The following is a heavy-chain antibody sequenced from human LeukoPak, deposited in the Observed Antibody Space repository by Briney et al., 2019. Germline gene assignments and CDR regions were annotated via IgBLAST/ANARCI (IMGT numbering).Heavy chain of an antibody. CDR2: INHSGST. Sequence: PSETLSLTCAVYGGSFSGYYWSWIRQPPGKGLEWIGEINHSGSTNYNPSLKSRVTISVDTSKNQFSLKLSSVTAADTAVYYCARAIRGRNYYDSSGSRVDIWGQGTMVTVSP. J-gene: IGHJ3*02. D-gene: IGHD3-22*01. CDR1: GGSFSGYY. CDR3: ARAIRGRNYYDSSGSRVDI. V-gene: IGHV4-34*01.